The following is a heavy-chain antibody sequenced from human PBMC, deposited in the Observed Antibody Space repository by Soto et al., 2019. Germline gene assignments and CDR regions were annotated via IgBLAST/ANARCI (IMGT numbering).Heavy chain of an antibody. Sequence: SQTLSLTCAISGDSVSSNSAAWNWIRQSPSRGLEWLGRTYYRSKWYNDYAVSVKSRITINPDTSKNQFSLQLNSVTPEDAAVYYCAREVRGQLWPRGWFDPWGQGTLVTVSS. V-gene: IGHV6-1*01. D-gene: IGHD5-18*01. J-gene: IGHJ5*02. CDR3: AREVRGQLWPRGWFDP. CDR1: GDSVSSNSAA. CDR2: TYYRSKWYN.